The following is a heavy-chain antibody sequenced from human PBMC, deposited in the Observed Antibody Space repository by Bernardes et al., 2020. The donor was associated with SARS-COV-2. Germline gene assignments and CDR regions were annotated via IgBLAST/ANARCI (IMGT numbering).Heavy chain of an antibody. CDR2: IYTGGST. V-gene: IGHV3-53*01. J-gene: IGHJ4*02. D-gene: IGHD3-9*01. Sequence: VGALILSCAASGFSVRITYMSWVRQAPGLGLEWVSVIYTGGSTYYADSVKGRFTISRDTSKNTLFLEMNSLRAEDTAVYYCARLDDWSYYFDYWGQGTLVTGSS. CDR1: GFSVRITY. CDR3: ARLDDWSYYFDY.